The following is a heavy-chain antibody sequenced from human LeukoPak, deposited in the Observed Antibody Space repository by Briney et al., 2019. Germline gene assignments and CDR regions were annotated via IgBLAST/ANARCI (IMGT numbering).Heavy chain of an antibody. D-gene: IGHD1-26*01. CDR2: INQDGSEE. J-gene: IGHJ4*02. CDR3: ARDPDEWEIPPNH. Sequence: PGGSLRLSCAASGFTFSTSWMTWVRQAPGKGLEWVVNINQDGSEEKYADSVKGRFTIFRDNTRNSVYLQMNRLRVDDTAVYYCARDPDEWEIPPNHWGQGTLVSVSS. V-gene: IGHV3-7*01. CDR1: GFTFSTSW.